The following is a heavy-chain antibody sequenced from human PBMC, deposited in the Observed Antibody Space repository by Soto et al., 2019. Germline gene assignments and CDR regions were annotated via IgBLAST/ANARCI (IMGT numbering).Heavy chain of an antibody. CDR3: ARGIGLTYCSGGSCYSNYYFYMDV. V-gene: IGHV1-18*01. J-gene: IGHJ6*03. Sequence: ASVKVSCKASGYTFTSYGISWVRQAPGQGLEWMGWINAGNGNTEYLQKLQGRVTITSDTSASTAYMELSSLRSEDTAVYYCARGIGLTYCSGGSCYSNYYFYMDVWGKGTTVTVSS. CDR1: GYTFTSYG. CDR2: INAGNGNT. D-gene: IGHD2-15*01.